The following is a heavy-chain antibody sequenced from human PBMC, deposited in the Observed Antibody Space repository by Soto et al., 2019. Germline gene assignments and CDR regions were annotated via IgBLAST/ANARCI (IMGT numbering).Heavy chain of an antibody. CDR3: ARGSGYYDSSGYYLFDY. D-gene: IGHD3-22*01. CDR1: GGTFSSYA. CDR2: IIPIFGTA. V-gene: IGHV1-69*13. J-gene: IGHJ4*02. Sequence: SVKVSCKASGGTFSSYAISWVRQAPGQGLEWMGGIIPIFGTANYAQRFQGRVTITADESTSTAYMELSSLRSEDTAVYYCARGSGYYDSSGYYLFDYWGQGTLVTVSS.